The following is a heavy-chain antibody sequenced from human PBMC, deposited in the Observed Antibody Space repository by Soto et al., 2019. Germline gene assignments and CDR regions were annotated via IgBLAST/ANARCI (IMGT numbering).Heavy chain of an antibody. J-gene: IGHJ5*02. CDR3: ARGIVATIFDP. CDR2: IYYSGST. Sequence: PSETLSLTCAVYGGSFSGYYWSWIRQPPGKGLEWIGYIYYSGSTNYNPSLKSRVTISVDTSKNQFSLKLSSVTAADTAVYYCARGIVATIFDPWGQGTLVTVSS. D-gene: IGHD5-12*01. V-gene: IGHV4-59*08. CDR1: GGSFSGYY.